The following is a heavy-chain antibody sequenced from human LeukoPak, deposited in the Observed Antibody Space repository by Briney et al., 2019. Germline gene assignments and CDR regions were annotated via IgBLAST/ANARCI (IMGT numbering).Heavy chain of an antibody. CDR3: ARELVGATVP. D-gene: IGHD1-26*01. CDR2: ISSSGSTI. Sequence: GGSLRLSFAASGFTFSSYEMNWVRQAPGKGLEWVSYISSSGSTIYYADSVKGRFTISRDNAKNSLYLQMNSLRAEDTAVYYCARELVGATVPWGQGTLVTVSS. J-gene: IGHJ5*02. V-gene: IGHV3-48*03. CDR1: GFTFSSYE.